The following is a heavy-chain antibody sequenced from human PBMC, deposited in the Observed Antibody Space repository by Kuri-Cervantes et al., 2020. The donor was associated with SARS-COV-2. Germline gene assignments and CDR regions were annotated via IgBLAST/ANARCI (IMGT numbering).Heavy chain of an antibody. D-gene: IGHD6-13*01. CDR2: ISGSGGST. Sequence: GGSLRLSCAASGFTFSSYAMHWVRQAPGKGLEWVSAISGSGGSTYYADSVKGRFTISRDNSKNTLYLQMNSLRAEDTAVYYCAKVVHSSSWLYYFDYWGQGTLVTVSS. V-gene: IGHV3-23*01. CDR3: AKVVHSSSWLYYFDY. CDR1: GFTFSSYA. J-gene: IGHJ4*02.